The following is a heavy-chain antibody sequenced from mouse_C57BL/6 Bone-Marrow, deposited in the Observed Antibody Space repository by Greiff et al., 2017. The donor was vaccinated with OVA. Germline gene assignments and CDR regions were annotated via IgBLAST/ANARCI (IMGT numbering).Heavy chain of an antibody. V-gene: IGHV1-59*01. CDR2: IDPSDSYT. CDR1: GYTFTSYW. Sequence: VQLQQPGAELVRPGTSVKLSCKASGYTFTSYWMHWVKQRPGQGLEWIGVIDPSDSYTNYNQKFNGKATLTVDTSSSTAYMQLSSLTSEDSAVYYCAREDGNPYAMDYWGQGTSVTVSS. CDR3: AREDGNPYAMDY. D-gene: IGHD2-1*01. J-gene: IGHJ4*01.